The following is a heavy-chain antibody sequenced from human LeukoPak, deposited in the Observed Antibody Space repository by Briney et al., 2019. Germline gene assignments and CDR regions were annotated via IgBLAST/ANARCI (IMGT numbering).Heavy chain of an antibody. CDR2: TYYRSGWYN. V-gene: IGHV6-1*01. D-gene: IGHD2/OR15-2a*01. J-gene: IGHJ5*02. CDR3: ARDRRSFSGWFDP. Sequence: SQTLSLTCAISGDSVSSNSAAWNWIRQSPSRGLEWLGRTYYRSGWYNDYAVSVQGRISINPDTTKNQFSLQLNSVTPDYTAIYYCARDRRSFSGWFDPWGQGTLVTVSS. CDR1: GDSVSSNSAA.